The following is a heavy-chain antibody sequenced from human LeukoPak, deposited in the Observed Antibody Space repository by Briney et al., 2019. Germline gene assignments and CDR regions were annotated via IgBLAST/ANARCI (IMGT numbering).Heavy chain of an antibody. CDR1: GYTFTIYG. J-gene: IGHJ4*02. CDR3: ARGAAGGSGGIDY. V-gene: IGHV1-18*01. Sequence: EASVKVSCKASGYTFTIYGISWVRQAPGQGLEWMGWINPYNGNTNYARKLQGRVTMTTDTSTSTAYMELRSLRSDDTAVYYCARGAAGGSGGIDYWGQGTLVTVSS. CDR2: INPYNGNT. D-gene: IGHD6-13*01.